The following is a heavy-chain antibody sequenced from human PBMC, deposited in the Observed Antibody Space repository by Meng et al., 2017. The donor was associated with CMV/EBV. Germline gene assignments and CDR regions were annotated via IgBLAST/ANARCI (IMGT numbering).Heavy chain of an antibody. CDR3: VKEHVMDV. V-gene: IGHV3-30*02. CDR2: IRYDGSNK. Sequence: GESLEISCAASGFPFSNYAMHWVRQAPGKGPEWVAFIRYDGSNKYYADSVKGRFTITRDNSKNTLYLQMHSLITEDTAVYYFVKEHVMDVWGQGTTVTVSS. CDR1: GFPFSNYA. J-gene: IGHJ6*02.